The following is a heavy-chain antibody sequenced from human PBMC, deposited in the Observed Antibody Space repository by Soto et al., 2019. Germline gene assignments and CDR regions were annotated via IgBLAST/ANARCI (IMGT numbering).Heavy chain of an antibody. D-gene: IGHD2-8*01. CDR2: TYYRSRWYS. CDR1: GDSFAINSSA. J-gene: IGHJ4*02. CDR3: ERGTSPTEP. V-gene: IGHV6-1*01. Sequence: SETLSRTCAISGDSFAINSSACNLIRHSPARVLELLGRTYYRSRWYSYYAPSLKTLITIKPDTSKNQFSLQLNSVNPEDTAVYYCERGTSPTEPRGQRLLLTVSS.